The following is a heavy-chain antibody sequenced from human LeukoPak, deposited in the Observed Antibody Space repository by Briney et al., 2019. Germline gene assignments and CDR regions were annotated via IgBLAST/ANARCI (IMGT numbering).Heavy chain of an antibody. Sequence: GGSLRLSCAASRFTFNKYGMHWVRQAPGKGLEWVAFIRYDGSNKYYADSVKGRFTISRDNSKNTLYLQMNSLRAEDTAVYYCAKEIWPTVTIPGRTYFDYWGQGTLVTVSS. D-gene: IGHD4-17*01. J-gene: IGHJ4*02. CDR3: AKEIWPTVTIPGRTYFDY. CDR1: RFTFNKYG. V-gene: IGHV3-30*02. CDR2: IRYDGSNK.